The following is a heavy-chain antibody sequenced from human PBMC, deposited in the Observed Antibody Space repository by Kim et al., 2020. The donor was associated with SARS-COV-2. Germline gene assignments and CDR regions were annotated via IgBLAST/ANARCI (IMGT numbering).Heavy chain of an antibody. CDR3: ARVLNEYSSSLYFDY. Sequence: QKFQGRVTITADESTSTAYMELSSLRSEDTAVYYCARVLNEYSSSLYFDYWGQGTLVTVSS. V-gene: IGHV1-69*01. D-gene: IGHD6-6*01. J-gene: IGHJ4*02.